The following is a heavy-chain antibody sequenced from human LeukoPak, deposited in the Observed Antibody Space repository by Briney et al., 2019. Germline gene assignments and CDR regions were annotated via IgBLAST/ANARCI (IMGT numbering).Heavy chain of an antibody. Sequence: PGGSLRLSCAASGFTFCDFGMHWVRQAPGKGLEWGTIISYDGSSKYYADSVKGRFTISTDNSKNTMYLQMNSLRAEDTAVYYCARGWKLSIDWGQGTLVTVSS. J-gene: IGHJ4*02. CDR3: ARGWKLSID. CDR1: GFTFCDFG. V-gene: IGHV3-30*03. CDR2: ISYDGSSK. D-gene: IGHD4-23*01.